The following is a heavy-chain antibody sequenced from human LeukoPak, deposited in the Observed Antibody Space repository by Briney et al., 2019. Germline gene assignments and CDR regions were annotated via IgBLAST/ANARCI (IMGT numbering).Heavy chain of an antibody. Sequence: ASVKVSCKASGYTFTDYYMHWVRQSPGQGFEWMGSINPNDGDTNYAQKFQGRVTMTRDTSISTAHMEVSRLRSDDTAVYYCARANFLYCSSSTCLFDYWGPGTLVTVSS. CDR1: GYTFTDYY. V-gene: IGHV1-2*02. CDR3: ARANFLYCSSSTCLFDY. CDR2: INPNDGDT. D-gene: IGHD2-2*01. J-gene: IGHJ4*02.